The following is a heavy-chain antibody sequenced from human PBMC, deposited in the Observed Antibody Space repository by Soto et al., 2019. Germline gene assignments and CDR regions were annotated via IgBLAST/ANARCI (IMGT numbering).Heavy chain of an antibody. CDR3: ARGFGYCSGDYCLDFDY. D-gene: IGHD2-15*01. J-gene: IGHJ4*02. CDR2: IYHSGSF. CDR1: GGSVNSGVFS. V-gene: IGHV4-30-2*06. Sequence: PSETLSLTCAVSGGSVNSGVFSWNWTRQSPGKGLEWIGYIYHSGSFLYNPSLKSRVTISLDRSNNQFSLKLNSMTAADTAVYYCARGFGYCSGDYCLDFDYWGQGALVTVSS.